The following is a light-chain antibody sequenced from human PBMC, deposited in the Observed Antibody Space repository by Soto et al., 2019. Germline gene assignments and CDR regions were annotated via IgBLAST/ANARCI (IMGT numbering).Light chain of an antibody. Sequence: EIVLTQSPATLSLSPGERATLSCRASQSVNNYLAWYQQKPGQAPRLLIYDASNRATGIPARFSGSGSGTDFTLTIRSLEPEDFEVYSCQHRSGFTFGPGTKVDI. CDR2: DAS. J-gene: IGKJ3*01. CDR3: QHRSGFT. V-gene: IGKV3-11*01. CDR1: QSVNNY.